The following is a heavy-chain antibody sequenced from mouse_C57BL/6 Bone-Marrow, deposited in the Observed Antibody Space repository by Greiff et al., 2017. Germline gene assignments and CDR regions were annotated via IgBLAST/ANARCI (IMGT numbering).Heavy chain of an antibody. CDR1: GFTFSDYY. Sequence: EVKLVESGGGLVQPGGSLKLSCAASGFTFSDYYMYWVRQTPEKRLEWVAYISNGGGSTYYPDTVKGRFTIDRDNAKNTLYLQMSRLKSEDTAMYYCAREDMSTTRDYYAMDYWGQGTSVTVSS. CDR2: ISNGGGST. J-gene: IGHJ4*01. D-gene: IGHD2-4*01. V-gene: IGHV5-12*01. CDR3: AREDMSTTRDYYAMDY.